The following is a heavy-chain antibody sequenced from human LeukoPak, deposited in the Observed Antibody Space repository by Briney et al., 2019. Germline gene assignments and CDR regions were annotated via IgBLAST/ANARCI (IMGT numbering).Heavy chain of an antibody. Sequence: PSETLSLTCAVSGYSIRSGYYWGWIRQPPGKGLEWIGIILNSGSTYYNPSLKSRLTTSVDTSKNQFSLNLSSVTAADTAVYYCARHFLRGGSYWADYWGQGTLVTVSS. V-gene: IGHV4-38-2*01. J-gene: IGHJ4*02. CDR2: ILNSGST. CDR1: GYSIRSGYY. D-gene: IGHD1-26*01. CDR3: ARHFLRGGSYWADY.